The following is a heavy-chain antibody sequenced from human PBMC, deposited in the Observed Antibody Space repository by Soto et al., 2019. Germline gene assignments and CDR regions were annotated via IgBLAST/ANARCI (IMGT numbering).Heavy chain of an antibody. D-gene: IGHD3-10*01. CDR2: IYYSGST. CDR3: VSLYYGSGSYYTEFAY. J-gene: IGHJ4*02. CDR1: GGSISSSSYY. Sequence: SETRSLTCTVSGGSISSSSYYWGWIRQPPGKGLEWIGSIYYSGSTYYNPSLKSRVTISVDTSKNQFSLKLSSVTAADTAVYYCVSLYYGSGSYYTEFAYWGQGTPVTVSS. V-gene: IGHV4-39*01.